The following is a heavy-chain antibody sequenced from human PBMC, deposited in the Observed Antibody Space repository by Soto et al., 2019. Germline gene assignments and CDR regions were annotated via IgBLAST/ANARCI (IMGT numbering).Heavy chain of an antibody. CDR2: VYPGDSDT. Sequence: GESLKISCKGSGYSFTSYWIGWVLQMPGKGLEWMGIVYPGDSDTRHSPSFQGQVTISADKSISTAYLQWSSLKASDTAMYYCARHPAATGLYYMDVWGKGTTVTVSS. D-gene: IGHD2-2*01. V-gene: IGHV5-51*01. CDR1: GYSFTSYW. J-gene: IGHJ6*03. CDR3: ARHPAATGLYYMDV.